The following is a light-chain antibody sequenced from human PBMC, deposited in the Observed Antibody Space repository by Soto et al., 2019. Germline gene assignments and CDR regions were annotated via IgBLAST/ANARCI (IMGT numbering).Light chain of an antibody. CDR3: AAWDDSLSSLV. CDR1: SSNIGTNY. V-gene: IGLV1-47*01. J-gene: IGLJ1*01. Sequence: QSVLTQPPSASGTPGQRVIISCSGSSSNIGTNYVYWYQQLPGTAPKLLIYRTNQRPSGVPERFSASKSGTSASLAISGLRSEDEADYYCAAWDDSLSSLVFGTGTKLTVL. CDR2: RTN.